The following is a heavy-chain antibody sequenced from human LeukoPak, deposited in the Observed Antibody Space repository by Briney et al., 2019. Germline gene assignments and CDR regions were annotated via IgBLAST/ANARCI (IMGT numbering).Heavy chain of an antibody. V-gene: IGHV4-39*07. D-gene: IGHD2-21*01. CDR3: ARNLAGHFGGFYFDD. CDR1: GDSISSSTYY. Sequence: SGTLSLTCTVSGDSISSSTYYWGWIRQPPGKGLEWIGTVYYSGSTYYNPSLKSRVTISVDTSKNQFSLKLSSVTAADTAVYYCARNLAGHFGGFYFDDWGQGTLVTVSS. J-gene: IGHJ4*02. CDR2: VYYSGST.